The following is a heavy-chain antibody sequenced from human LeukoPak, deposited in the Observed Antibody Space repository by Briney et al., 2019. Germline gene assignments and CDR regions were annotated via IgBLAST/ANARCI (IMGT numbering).Heavy chain of an antibody. CDR1: GFTFDDYA. CDR3: ARVYYGSGSLHYYYYYMDV. CDR2: ISWNSGSI. Sequence: GRSLRLSCAASGFTFDDYAMHWVRQGPGKGLEWVSGISWNSGSIGYADSVKGRFTISRDNAKNSLYLQMNSLRAEDTAVYYCARVYYGSGSLHYYYYYMDVWGKGTTVTISS. D-gene: IGHD3-10*01. J-gene: IGHJ6*03. V-gene: IGHV3-9*01.